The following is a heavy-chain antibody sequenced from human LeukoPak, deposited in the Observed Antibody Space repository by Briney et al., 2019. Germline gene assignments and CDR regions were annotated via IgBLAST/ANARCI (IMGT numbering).Heavy chain of an antibody. CDR1: GYTFKNYD. CDR2: MYPNSGNT. V-gene: IGHV1-8*02. Sequence: ASVKVSCKASGYTFKNYDINWVRQATGQGLERMGWMYPNSGNTGFAQKFQDRVSMTRDTSINTAYMELTSLRSGDTAVYYCARATPGGLHGYSFDYWGQGTVVTVYS. J-gene: IGHJ4*02. D-gene: IGHD5-24*01. CDR3: ARATPGGLHGYSFDY.